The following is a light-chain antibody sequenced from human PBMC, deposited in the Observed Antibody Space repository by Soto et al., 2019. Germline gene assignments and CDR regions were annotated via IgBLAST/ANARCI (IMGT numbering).Light chain of an antibody. CDR1: QSLLHSNGYNY. Sequence: EIVMTQSPLSLPVTPGESASITCRASQSLLHSNGYNYLDWYLQKPGQSPQLLMYLGSNRASGVPDRVSGGGSGTDFTLKISRVEAEDVGVYYCMQALQTPYTFGQGTKLEIK. CDR2: LGS. J-gene: IGKJ2*01. V-gene: IGKV2-28*01. CDR3: MQALQTPYT.